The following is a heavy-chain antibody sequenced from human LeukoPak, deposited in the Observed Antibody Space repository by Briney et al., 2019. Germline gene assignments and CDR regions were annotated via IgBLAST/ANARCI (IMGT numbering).Heavy chain of an antibody. D-gene: IGHD3-22*01. CDR1: GFTFSSYS. J-gene: IGHJ4*02. V-gene: IGHV3-21*01. Sequence: GGSLRLSCAASGFTFSSYSMNWVRQALGKGLEWVSSISSSSSYIYYADSVKGRFTISRDNAKNSLYLQMNSLRAEDTAVYYCARTLLDSSGYYTDVYYFDYWGQGTLVTVSS. CDR3: ARTLLDSSGYYTDVYYFDY. CDR2: ISSSSSYI.